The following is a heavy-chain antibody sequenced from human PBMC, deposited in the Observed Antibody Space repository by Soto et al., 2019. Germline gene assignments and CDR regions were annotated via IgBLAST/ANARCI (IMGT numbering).Heavy chain of an antibody. D-gene: IGHD4-17*01. V-gene: IGHV3-30-3*01. CDR1: GFTFSSYA. CDR2: ISYDGSNK. CDR3: ARDPPPDYGDSLNGFDY. Sequence: GGSLRLSCAASGFTFSSYAMHWVRQAPGKGLEWVAVISYDGSNKYYADSVKGRFTISRDNSKNTLYLQMNSLRAEDTAVYYWARDPPPDYGDSLNGFDYWGQGTLVTVSS. J-gene: IGHJ4*02.